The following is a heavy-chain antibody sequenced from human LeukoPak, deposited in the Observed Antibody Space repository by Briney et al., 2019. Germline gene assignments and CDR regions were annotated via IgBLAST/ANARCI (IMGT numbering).Heavy chain of an antibody. Sequence: GASVKVSCKASGYTFTGYYMHWVRQAPGQGLEWMGWINPNSGGTNYAQKFQGRVTMTRDTSISTAYMELSRLRSDDTAVYYCARGSVATIGQPVDYWGQGTLVTVSS. CDR1: GYTFTGYY. D-gene: IGHD5-12*01. J-gene: IGHJ4*02. CDR2: INPNSGGT. V-gene: IGHV1-2*02. CDR3: ARGSVATIGQPVDY.